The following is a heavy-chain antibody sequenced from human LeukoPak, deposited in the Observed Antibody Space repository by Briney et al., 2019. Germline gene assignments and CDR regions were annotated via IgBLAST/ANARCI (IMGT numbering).Heavy chain of an antibody. CDR2: ISAYNGNT. D-gene: IGHD1-1*01. J-gene: IGHJ4*02. CDR1: GYTFTSYG. V-gene: IGHV1-18*01. Sequence: ASVKVSCKASGYTFTSYGTNWVRQAPGRGLEWMGCISAYNGNTNYAQKLQGRVTMTTDTSTRTIYMELRSLTSDDTAVYYCAVIPGYNWNDGLRDYWGQGTLVTVSS. CDR3: AVIPGYNWNDGLRDY.